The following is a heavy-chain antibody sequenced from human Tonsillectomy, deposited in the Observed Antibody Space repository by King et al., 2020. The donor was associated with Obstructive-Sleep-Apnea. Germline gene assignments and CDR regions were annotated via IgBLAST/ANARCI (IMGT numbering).Heavy chain of an antibody. CDR2: LFSNDDK. CDR1: GLSLSTARKG. Sequence: TLKESGPVLVKTTETLTLTFTVSGLSLSTARKGFRWIRQPPRKALEWRAHLFSNDDKCYSTFLKSRRTISKDTSKSQVVLTMTNMDPVDTATYYCARSKNTAMVSYYGMDVWGQGTTVTVSS. J-gene: IGHJ6*02. CDR3: ARSKNTAMVSYYGMDV. D-gene: IGHD5-18*01. V-gene: IGHV2-26*01.